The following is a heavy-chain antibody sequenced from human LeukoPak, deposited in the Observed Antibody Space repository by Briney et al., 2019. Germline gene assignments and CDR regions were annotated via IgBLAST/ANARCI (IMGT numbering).Heavy chain of an antibody. V-gene: IGHV4-31*03. J-gene: IGHJ6*04. CDR3: ARDFRAPRDYYYSGRDV. CDR1: GGSISSGGYY. Sequence: SETLSLTCTVSGGSISSGGYYWSWIRQHPGKGLEWIGYIYYSGSTYYNPSLKSRVTISVDTSKNQFSLKLSSVTAADTAVYYCARDFRAPRDYYYSGRDVWGKGTTVTVPS. CDR2: IYYSGST. D-gene: IGHD3-10*01.